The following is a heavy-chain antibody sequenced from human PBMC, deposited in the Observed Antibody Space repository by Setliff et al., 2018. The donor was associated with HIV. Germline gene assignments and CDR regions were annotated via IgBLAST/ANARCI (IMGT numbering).Heavy chain of an antibody. CDR3: ARAPPRFGGSWGSYYYMDV. J-gene: IGHJ6*03. CDR2: IGTAGDI. Sequence: GESLKISCAASGFTFSRHDLHWVRQAPGKGLEWVSAIGTAGDIYYSDSVKGRFSVSRDNAKSSLYLQMNSLRAGDTGVYYCARAPPRFGGSWGSYYYMDVWGKGTTVT. V-gene: IGHV3-13*01. CDR1: GFTFSRHD. D-gene: IGHD2-15*01.